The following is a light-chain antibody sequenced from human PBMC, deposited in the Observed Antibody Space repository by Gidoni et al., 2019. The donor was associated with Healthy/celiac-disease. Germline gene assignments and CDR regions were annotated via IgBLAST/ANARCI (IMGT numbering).Light chain of an antibody. V-gene: IGKV3-15*01. J-gene: IGKJ4*01. CDR2: GAS. CDR3: QQYNNWPLG. Sequence: EIVMTQSPATLSVSPGERATLSCRASQSVSSNLAWYHQKPGQAPRLLIYGASTRATGIPARFSGSGSGTEFTLTISSLQSEDFAVYYCQQYNNWPLGFGGGTKVEIK. CDR1: QSVSSN.